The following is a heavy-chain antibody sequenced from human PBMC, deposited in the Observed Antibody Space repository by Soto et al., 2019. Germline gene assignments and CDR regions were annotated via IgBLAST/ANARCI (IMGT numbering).Heavy chain of an antibody. J-gene: IGHJ5*02. CDR3: ARDRGFGGGHSLDGVFWFDP. CDR2: IWYDGSNK. Sequence: SLILSCAASGCTFSSYGMYWVRQAPGKGLEWVAVIWYDGSNKYYADSVQGRFTISRDNSKNTVYLQMKSLRAEDTAVYYCARDRGFGGGHSLDGVFWFDPWGRGTLVTVSS. D-gene: IGHD3-10*01. V-gene: IGHV3-33*01. CDR1: GCTFSSYG.